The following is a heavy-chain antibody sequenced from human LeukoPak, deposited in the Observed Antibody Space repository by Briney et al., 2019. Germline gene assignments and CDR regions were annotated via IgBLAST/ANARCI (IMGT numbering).Heavy chain of an antibody. CDR2: INPSGGST. J-gene: IGHJ5*02. CDR1: GYTFTSYY. CDR3: ARDGDIGYCSSTSCSHLP. Sequence: ASVKVSCKASGYTFTSYYMHWVRQAPGQGLEWMGIINPSGGSTSYAQKFQGRVTMTRDTSTSTVYMELSSLRSEDTAVYYCARDGDIGYCSSTSCSHLPWGQGTLVTVSS. D-gene: IGHD2-2*01. V-gene: IGHV1-46*01.